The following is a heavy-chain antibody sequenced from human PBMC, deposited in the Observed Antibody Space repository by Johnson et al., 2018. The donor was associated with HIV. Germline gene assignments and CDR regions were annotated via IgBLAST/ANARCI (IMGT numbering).Heavy chain of an antibody. Sequence: MLLVESGGGLVQPGGSLRLSCAASGFTFSSYWMSWVRQAPGKGLEWVANIKQDGSEKYYVDSVKGRFTISRDNAKNSLYMQMNSLRAEDTALYYCARGVGGDGDDAVDIWGQGTMVTVSS. CDR1: GFTFSSYW. CDR3: ARGVGGDGDDAVDI. V-gene: IGHV3-7*01. J-gene: IGHJ3*02. D-gene: IGHD5-24*01. CDR2: IKQDGSEK.